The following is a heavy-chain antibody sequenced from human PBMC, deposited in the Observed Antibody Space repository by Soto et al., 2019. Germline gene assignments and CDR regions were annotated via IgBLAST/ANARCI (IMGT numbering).Heavy chain of an antibody. D-gene: IGHD2-21*02. CDR1: GYSMNTYY. CDR2: IHPSGGGS. CDR3: ARGGHIAVVTASFDY. J-gene: IGHJ4*02. Sequence: ASVKVSCKPSGYSMNTYYLHWVRQDTRQGLEWMGVIHPSGGGSTYAQKFLGRVTMTRDTSTSTVFMELSSLRSADTAVYYCARGGHIAVVTASFDYWGQGTLVTVSS. V-gene: IGHV1-46*02.